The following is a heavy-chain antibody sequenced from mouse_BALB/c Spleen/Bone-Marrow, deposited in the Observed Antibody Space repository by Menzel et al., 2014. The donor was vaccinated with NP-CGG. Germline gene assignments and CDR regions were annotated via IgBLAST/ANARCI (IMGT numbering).Heavy chain of an antibody. J-gene: IGHJ2*01. V-gene: IGHV1S29*02. D-gene: IGHD6-1*01. CDR1: GYTFTDYN. CDR3: ARRGSPCYFDY. Sequence: VQLQQSGPELVKPGASVKISCKASGYTFTDYNMHWMKQSHGKGLEWIGYIYPYNGGSGYNQKFKSKATLTVDNSSTAAYMELRSLTSEDSAVYCCARRGSPCYFDYWGQGTTLTVSS. CDR2: IYPYNGGS.